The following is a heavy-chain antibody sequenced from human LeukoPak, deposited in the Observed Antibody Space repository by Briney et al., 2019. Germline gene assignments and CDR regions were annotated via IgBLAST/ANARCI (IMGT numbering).Heavy chain of an antibody. CDR2: ISGSGGST. J-gene: IGHJ4*02. CDR3: AKDTLSSTSPCDY. V-gene: IGHV3-23*01. CDR1: GFTFSSYA. D-gene: IGHD2-2*01. Sequence: EGSLRLSCAASGFTFSSYAMSWVRQAPGKGLEWVSAISGSGGSTYYADSVKGRFTISRDNSKNTLYLQMNSLRAEDTAVYYCAKDTLSSTSPCDYWGQGTLVTVSS.